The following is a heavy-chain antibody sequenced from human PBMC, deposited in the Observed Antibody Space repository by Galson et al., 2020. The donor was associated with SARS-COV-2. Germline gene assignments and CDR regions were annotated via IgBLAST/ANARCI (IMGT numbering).Heavy chain of an antibody. J-gene: IGHJ5*02. V-gene: IGHV4-38-2*01. CDR3: VRVPQGVVTSFDP. Sequence: SETLSLTCGVSGYSISSGYYWGWIRQAPGKGLEWIESIHNRGSVYYNPPLKSRVTVSVDTSKNQFSLKLRSVTAADTAIYYCVRVPQGVVTSFDPWGQGTLVTVSS. CDR2: IHNRGSV. CDR1: GYSISSGYY. D-gene: IGHD2-21*02.